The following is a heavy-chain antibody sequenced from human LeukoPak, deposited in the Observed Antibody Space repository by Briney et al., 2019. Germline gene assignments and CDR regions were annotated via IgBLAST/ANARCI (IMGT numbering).Heavy chain of an antibody. CDR2: INQDGSAK. D-gene: IGHD3-22*01. CDR1: GFSFSSDW. CDR3: ARDGRYYSDSSGYLSV. V-gene: IGHV3-7*01. J-gene: IGHJ4*02. Sequence: GGSLRLSCAASGFSFSSDWMSWVRQAPGKVLECVANINQDGSAKQYVASVKGRFTISRDNAKNYMYLQLNSLRAEDTAVYYCARDGRYYSDSSGYLSVWGQGTLVTVSS.